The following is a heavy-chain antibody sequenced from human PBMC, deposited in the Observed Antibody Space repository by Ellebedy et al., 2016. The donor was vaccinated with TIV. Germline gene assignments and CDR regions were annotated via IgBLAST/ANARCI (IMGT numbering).Heavy chain of an antibody. J-gene: IGHJ6*02. V-gene: IGHV3-11*06. CDR2: ISSNSGST. CDR3: ARALVPLSGVSFNRADGMDV. Sequence: GESLKISCAASGFIFSDYYMNWIRQAPGKGLEWVSYISSNSGSTNYIDSVKGRFSISRDNAGSSLYLQMSSLRAEDTAVYYCARALVPLSGVSFNRADGMDVWGQGTTVTVSS. D-gene: IGHD2-8*01. CDR1: GFIFSDYY.